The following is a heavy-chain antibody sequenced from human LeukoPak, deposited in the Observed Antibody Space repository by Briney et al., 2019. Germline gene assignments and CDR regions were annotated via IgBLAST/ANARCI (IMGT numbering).Heavy chain of an antibody. CDR3: AKERPSRYYDSSGYYYRGAFDI. J-gene: IGHJ3*02. V-gene: IGHV3-23*01. CDR2: ISGSGGST. D-gene: IGHD3-22*01. Sequence: GGSLRLSCAASGFTFSSYAMSWVRQAPGKGLEWVSAISGSGGSTYYADSVKGRFTISRDNSKNTLYLQMNSLGAEDTAVYYCAKERPSRYYDSSGYYYRGAFDIWGQGTMVTVSS. CDR1: GFTFSSYA.